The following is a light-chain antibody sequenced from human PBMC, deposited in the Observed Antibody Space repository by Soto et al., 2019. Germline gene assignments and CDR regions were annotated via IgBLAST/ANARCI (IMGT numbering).Light chain of an antibody. CDR2: DAS. V-gene: IGKV3-11*01. Sequence: EIVLTQSPATLSLSPGERATLSCRASQSVSRYLAWYQQKPGQAPRLLIYDASNRATGIPARFSGSGSGTDSTLSISSLEPEDFAVYYCQQRGNWPWTFGQGTKVEFK. J-gene: IGKJ1*01. CDR3: QQRGNWPWT. CDR1: QSVSRY.